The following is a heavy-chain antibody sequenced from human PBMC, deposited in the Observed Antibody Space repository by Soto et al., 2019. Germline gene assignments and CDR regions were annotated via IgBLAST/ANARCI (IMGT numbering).Heavy chain of an antibody. CDR3: ARDQWEQLYAAFDI. CDR1: GFTFSSYE. CDR2: ISSSGSTI. J-gene: IGHJ3*02. V-gene: IGHV3-48*03. Sequence: GSLRLACTASGFTFSSYEMNWVRQAPGKGLEWVSYISSSGSTIYYADSVKGRFTISRDNAKNSLYLQMNSLRAEDTDVYYCARDQWEQLYAAFDIWGQGTTVTVSS. D-gene: IGHD1-26*01.